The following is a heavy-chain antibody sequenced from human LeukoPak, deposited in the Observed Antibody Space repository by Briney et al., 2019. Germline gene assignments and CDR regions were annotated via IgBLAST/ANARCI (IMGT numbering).Heavy chain of an antibody. D-gene: IGHD3-10*01. CDR3: AREAGSFDY. J-gene: IGHJ4*02. V-gene: IGHV4-59*01. Sequence: SETLSLTCTVSGGSISSYYWSWIRQPPGKGLEWIGYIYYSGSTNYNPSLKSRVTISVDTSKNQFSLKLSSVTAADTDVYYCAREAGSFDYWGQGTLVTVSS. CDR1: GGSISSYY. CDR2: IYYSGST.